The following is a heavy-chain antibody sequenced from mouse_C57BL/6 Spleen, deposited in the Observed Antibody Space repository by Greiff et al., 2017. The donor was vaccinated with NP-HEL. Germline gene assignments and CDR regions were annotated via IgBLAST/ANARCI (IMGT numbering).Heavy chain of an antibody. J-gene: IGHJ4*01. V-gene: IGHV5-16*01. CDR2: INYDGSST. CDR1: GFTFSDYY. Sequence: EVKLVESEGGLVQPGSSMKLSCTASGFTFSDYYMAWVRQVPEKGLEWIANINYDGSSTYYLDSLKSRFIISRDNAKNILYLQMSSLKSEDTATYYCAREDYGYNYYAMDYWGQGTSVTVSS. CDR3: AREDYGYNYYAMDY. D-gene: IGHD2-2*01.